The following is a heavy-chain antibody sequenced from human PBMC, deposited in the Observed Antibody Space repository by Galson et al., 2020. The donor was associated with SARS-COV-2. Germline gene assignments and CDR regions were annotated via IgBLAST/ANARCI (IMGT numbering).Heavy chain of an antibody. CDR3: AKVGYGGAFWDY. V-gene: IGHV3-7*01. J-gene: IGHJ4*02. D-gene: IGHD4-17*01. CDR2: IKEDGSEK. CDR1: GFTFSSYW. Sequence: GESLKISCVASGFTFSSYWMSWVRQAPGKGLEWVANIKEDGSEKYYVDSVKGRFTISRDNAKNSLYLQMNSLRAEDTAVYYCAKVGYGGAFWDYWGRGTLVTVSS.